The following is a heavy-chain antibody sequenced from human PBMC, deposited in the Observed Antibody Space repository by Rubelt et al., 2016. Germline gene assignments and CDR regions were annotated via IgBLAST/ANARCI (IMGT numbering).Heavy chain of an antibody. V-gene: IGHV4-38-2*02. J-gene: IGHJ5*02. CDR2: IYYSGST. D-gene: IGHD7-27*01. Sequence: QLQLQESGPGLVKPSETLSLTCTVSGGSIISDYYWGWIRQPPGKGLEWIGSIYYSGSTYYNPSLKGRVTISVDTTKNQFSLNLRSVTAADTAVYYCARLPGISWFDPWGQGTLVTVSS. CDR1: GGSIISDYY. CDR3: ARLPGISWFDP.